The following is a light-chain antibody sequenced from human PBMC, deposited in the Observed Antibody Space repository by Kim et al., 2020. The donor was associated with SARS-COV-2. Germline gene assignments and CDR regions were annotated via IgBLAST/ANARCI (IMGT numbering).Light chain of an antibody. CDR3: QQYYSTPYT. V-gene: IGKV4-1*01. Sequence: DIAMTQSPDSLAVSLVERATINCKSSQSVLYSSNNKNYLAWYQQKPGQPPKLLIYWASTRESGVPDRFSGSGSGTDFTLTISSLQAEDVAVYYCQQYYSTPYTFGQGTKLEI. CDR2: WAS. J-gene: IGKJ2*01. CDR1: QSVLYSSNNKNY.